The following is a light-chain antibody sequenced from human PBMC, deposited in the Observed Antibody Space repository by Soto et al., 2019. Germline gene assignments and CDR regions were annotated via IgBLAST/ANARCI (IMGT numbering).Light chain of an antibody. V-gene: IGKV1-39*01. CDR1: LRIGTY. CDR2: AAS. J-gene: IGKJ5*01. Sequence: DIQMTQSPSSLSASVGDRVTITCRASLRIGTYLNWFQQKPGKAPKLLIYAASTLQSGVPSRFSGSGSGTDFTLTISSLQPEDFATYYCQQSYSSITFGQGTRLEIK. CDR3: QQSYSSIT.